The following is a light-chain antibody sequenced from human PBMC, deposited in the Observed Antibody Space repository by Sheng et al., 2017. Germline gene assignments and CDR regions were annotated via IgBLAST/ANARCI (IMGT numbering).Light chain of an antibody. V-gene: IGLV2-11*01. Sequence: QSALTQPRSVSGSPGESVTISCTGTSSDVGGYNYVSWYQQHPGKAPKLMTYDVSKRPSGVPDRFSGSKSGNTASLTISGLQAEDEADYYCCSYAGIYTWVFGGGTKLT. CDR1: SSDVGGYNY. CDR3: CSYAGIYTWV. J-gene: IGLJ3*02. CDR2: DVS.